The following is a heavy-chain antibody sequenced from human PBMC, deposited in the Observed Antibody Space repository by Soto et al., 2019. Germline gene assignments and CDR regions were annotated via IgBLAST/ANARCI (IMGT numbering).Heavy chain of an antibody. V-gene: IGHV3-23*01. CDR2: ISANDVGT. Sequence: PGGFLRLSCEASGFTLRNYVMTWVRQAPGKGLEWVSLISANDVGTYYAESVKTRFTISTDQSRNTVYLQMDSLRADDTAIYYCAIAKNDYNWDNRPPFDYWGQGTLVTVSS. CDR3: AIAKNDYNWDNRPPFDY. D-gene: IGHD1-20*01. CDR1: GFTLRNYV. J-gene: IGHJ4*02.